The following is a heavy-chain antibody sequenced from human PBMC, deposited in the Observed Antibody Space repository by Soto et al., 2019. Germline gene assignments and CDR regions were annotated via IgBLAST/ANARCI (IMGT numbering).Heavy chain of an antibody. CDR3: ARDYSSYGPFDY. V-gene: IGHV3-48*01. Sequence: GGSLRLSCAASGFTFSSYSMNWVRQAPGKGLEWVSYISSSGSTIYYADSVKGRFTISRGNAKNSLYLQMNSLRAEDTAVYYCARDYSSYGPFDYWGQGTLVTVSS. CDR2: ISSSGSTI. J-gene: IGHJ4*02. CDR1: GFTFSSYS. D-gene: IGHD5-18*01.